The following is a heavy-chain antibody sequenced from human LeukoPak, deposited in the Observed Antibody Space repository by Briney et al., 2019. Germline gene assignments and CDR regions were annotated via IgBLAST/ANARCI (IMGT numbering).Heavy chain of an antibody. CDR3: AREYSSSSGRVFVC. J-gene: IGHJ4*02. CDR2: ISTDGSST. CDR1: GFTFSSYW. V-gene: IGHV3-74*01. Sequence: GGSLRLSCAASGFTFSSYWVHWVRQPPGKGLVWVSRISTDGSSTTYADSVKGRFTVSRESAKNTLYLQMNSLRAEDTAVYYCAREYSSSSGRVFVCWGQGTLVTVSS. D-gene: IGHD6-6*01.